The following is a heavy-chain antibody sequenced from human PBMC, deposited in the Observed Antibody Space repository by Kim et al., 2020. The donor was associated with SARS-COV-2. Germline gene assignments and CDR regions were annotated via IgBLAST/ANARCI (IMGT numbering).Heavy chain of an antibody. CDR3: ARDLRVFDY. Sequence: SEKYSVDSVKGRFTITRDKAKTSLYLQRNSLRAEDTAVYYCARDLRVFDYWGQGTLVTVSS. J-gene: IGHJ4*02. V-gene: IGHV3-7*01. CDR2: SEK. D-gene: IGHD4-17*01.